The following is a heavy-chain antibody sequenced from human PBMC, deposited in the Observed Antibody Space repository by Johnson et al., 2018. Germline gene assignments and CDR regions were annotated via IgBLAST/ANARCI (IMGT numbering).Heavy chain of an antibody. V-gene: IGHV3-23*04. CDR1: GFTFSSYA. D-gene: IGHD3-3*01. CDR2: IIGSGGSP. J-gene: IGHJ6*02. Sequence: VQLVESGGGLVQPGGSLRLSCAASGFTFSSYAMSWVRQAPGKGLEWVSDIIGSGGSPYYAYSGKGRFTSARDNSKNKLYLQRNSLRTEDQAVYSCAKRPDNGSTMFGVAELYYGMDVWGQGTTVTVSS. CDR3: AKRPDNGSTMFGVAELYYGMDV.